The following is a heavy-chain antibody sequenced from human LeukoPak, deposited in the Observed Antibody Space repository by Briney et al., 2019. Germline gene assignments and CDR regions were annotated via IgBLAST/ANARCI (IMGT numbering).Heavy chain of an antibody. CDR1: GYTFTSYD. D-gene: IGHD3-22*01. Sequence: ASVKVSCKASGYTFTSYDINWVRQATGQGLEWMGWMNPNRGNTGYAQKFQGRVTMTRDTSISTAYMELSSLRSEDTAVYYCASPSAHIYDSSGYYNAWGQGTLVTVSS. V-gene: IGHV1-8*01. CDR3: ASPSAHIYDSSGYYNA. J-gene: IGHJ5*02. CDR2: MNPNRGNT.